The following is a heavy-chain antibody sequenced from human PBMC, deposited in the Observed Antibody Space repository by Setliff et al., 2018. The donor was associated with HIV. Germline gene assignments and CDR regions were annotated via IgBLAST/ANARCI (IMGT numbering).Heavy chain of an antibody. Sequence: SETLSLTCAVSGGSISSSNWWSWVRQPPGKGLEWIGEIYYTGNTNYNPSLKSRVSISVDTSKNQFSLKLSSVTAADTAVYYCARLLWFGELLSYGMDVWGQGTTVTVSS. V-gene: IGHV4-4*02. CDR1: GGSISSSNW. CDR2: IYYTGNT. CDR3: ARLLWFGELLSYGMDV. D-gene: IGHD3-10*01. J-gene: IGHJ6*02.